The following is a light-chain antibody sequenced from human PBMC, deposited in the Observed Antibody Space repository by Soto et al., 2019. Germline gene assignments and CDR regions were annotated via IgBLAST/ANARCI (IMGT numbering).Light chain of an antibody. J-gene: IGLJ2*01. CDR1: SRYIGAYNF. CDR3: TSWTTSTTMI. Sequence: QSVLTQPASVSGSPGQSMTISCTGTSRYIGAYNFVSWYQQHPGKAPKLMLYDVNIRPSGVSNRFSGSKSGNTASLTISGLQAEDEADYYCTSWTTSTTMIFGGGTKVTVL. V-gene: IGLV2-14*03. CDR2: DVN.